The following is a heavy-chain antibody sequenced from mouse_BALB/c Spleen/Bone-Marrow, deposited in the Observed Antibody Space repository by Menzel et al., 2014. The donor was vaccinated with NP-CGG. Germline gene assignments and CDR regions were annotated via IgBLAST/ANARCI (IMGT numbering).Heavy chain of an antibody. CDR1: GFTFTDYY. J-gene: IGHJ1*01. Sequence: EVKVVESGGGLVQPGGSLRLSCATSGFTFTDYYMRWVRQPPGKALEWLGFIRDTANGYKTDYSASVKGRFTISTATSQNILYHQMNTLRAEDTAAYYCARKFHTAIHWYFDVWGAGTTVTVSS. CDR2: IRDTANGYKT. CDR3: ARKFHTAIHWYFDV. V-gene: IGHV7-3*02.